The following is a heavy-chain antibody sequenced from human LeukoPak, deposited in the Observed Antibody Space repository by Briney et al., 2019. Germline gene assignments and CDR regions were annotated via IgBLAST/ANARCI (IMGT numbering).Heavy chain of an antibody. CDR3: ARVVYGSGSYNY. J-gene: IGHJ4*02. D-gene: IGHD3-10*01. Sequence: SETLSLTCAVYGGSFSGYYWSWIRHPPGKGLEWIGEINHSGSTNYNPSLKSRVTISVDTSKNQFSLKLSSVTAADTAVYYCARVVYGSGSYNYWGQGTLVTVSS. CDR2: INHSGST. V-gene: IGHV4-34*01. CDR1: GGSFSGYY.